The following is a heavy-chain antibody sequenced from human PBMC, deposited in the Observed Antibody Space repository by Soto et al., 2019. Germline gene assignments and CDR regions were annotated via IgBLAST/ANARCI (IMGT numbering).Heavy chain of an antibody. D-gene: IGHD6-19*01. V-gene: IGHV3-23*01. CDR3: AKTGARSGWWEAFDV. Sequence: EVKLLESGGGLVQPGGSLRLSCAASGFTFSSEAMTWVRQAPGKGLEWVSLISGAGSGTFYADSVKGRFIISRDNSKNTVYLQMNSLRAEDTAVYYCAKTGARSGWWEAFDVWGQGAMVTVSS. CDR1: GFTFSSEA. CDR2: ISGAGSGT. J-gene: IGHJ3*01.